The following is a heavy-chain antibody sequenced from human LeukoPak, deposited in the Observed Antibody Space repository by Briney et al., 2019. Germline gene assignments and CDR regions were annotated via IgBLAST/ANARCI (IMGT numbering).Heavy chain of an antibody. J-gene: IGHJ4*02. V-gene: IGHV7-4-1*02. D-gene: IGHD6-13*01. Sequence: ASVKVSCKASGYTFTGYYMHWVRQAPGQGLEWMGRINPNSGNPTYAQGFTGRFVFSLDTSVSTAYLQISSLKAEDTAVYYCARDSLFVEAAAGTLWGQGTLVTVSS. CDR2: INPNSGNP. CDR3: ARDSLFVEAAAGTL. CDR1: GYTFTGYY.